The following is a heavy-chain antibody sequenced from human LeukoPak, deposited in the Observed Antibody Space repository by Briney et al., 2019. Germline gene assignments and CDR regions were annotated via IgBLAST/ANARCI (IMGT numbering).Heavy chain of an antibody. CDR1: GYTFTSYA. J-gene: IGHJ4*02. V-gene: IGHV1-3*01. CDR2: INAGNGNT. CDR3: ARVGDSSGTLDY. D-gene: IGHD6-19*01. Sequence: ASVKVSCKASGYTFTSYAMHWVRQAPGQRLEWTGWINAGNGNTKYSQKFQGRVTITRDTSVSTAYMELSSLRSEDTAVYYCARVGDSSGTLDYWGQGTLVTVSS.